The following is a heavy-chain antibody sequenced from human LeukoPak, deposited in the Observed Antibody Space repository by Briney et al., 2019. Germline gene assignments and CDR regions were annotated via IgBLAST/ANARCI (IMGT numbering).Heavy chain of an antibody. CDR1: GYTFTSYY. CDR3: ARGLLAAGSAFDI. J-gene: IGHJ3*02. CDR2: INPRGGST. D-gene: IGHD6-13*01. V-gene: IGHV1-46*01. Sequence: ASVKVSCKASGYTFTSYYMHWVRQAPGQGLEWMGIINPRGGSTSYAQKFQGRVTMTRDMSTSTVYMELSSLRSEDTAVYYCARGLLAAGSAFDIWGQGTMVTVSS.